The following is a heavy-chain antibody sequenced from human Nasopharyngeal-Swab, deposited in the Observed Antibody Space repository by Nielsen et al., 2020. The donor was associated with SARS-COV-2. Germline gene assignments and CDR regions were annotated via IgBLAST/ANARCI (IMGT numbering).Heavy chain of an antibody. CDR1: GGSISGYY. CDR2: IFYSGST. Sequence: GSPRLSCTVPGGSISGYYWSWIRQPPGKGLEWIGHIFYSGSTTYNPSLRSRVTISVDTSKNQFSLRLSSVTAADTAVYFCARRGNSYGGNWFDSWGLGSLVVVSS. CDR3: ARRGNSYGGNWFDS. J-gene: IGHJ5*01. D-gene: IGHD2/OR15-2a*01. V-gene: IGHV4-59*01.